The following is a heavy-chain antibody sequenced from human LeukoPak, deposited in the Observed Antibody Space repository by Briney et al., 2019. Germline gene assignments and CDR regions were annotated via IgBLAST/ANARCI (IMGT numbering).Heavy chain of an antibody. CDR2: ISSSGSTI. V-gene: IGHV3-48*03. D-gene: IGHD6-13*01. Sequence: QPGGSLRLSCAASGFTFSSYEMNWVRQAPGKRLEWVSYISSSGSTIYYADSVKGRFTISRDNAKNSLYLQMNSLRAEDTAVYYCARVSRIAAAEPFDYWGQGTLVTVSS. CDR1: GFTFSSYE. CDR3: ARVSRIAAAEPFDY. J-gene: IGHJ4*02.